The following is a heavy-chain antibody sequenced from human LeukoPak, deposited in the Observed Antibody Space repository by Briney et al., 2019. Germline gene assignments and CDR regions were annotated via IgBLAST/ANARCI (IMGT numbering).Heavy chain of an antibody. CDR3: ARDSSRSYMDV. Sequence: GGPLRLSCAASGFTFSSYAMHWVRQAPGKGLEWVAVISYDGSNKYYADSVKGRFTISRDNSKNTLYLQMNSLRAEDTAVYYCARDSSRSYMDVWGKGTTVTVSS. CDR2: ISYDGSNK. CDR1: GFTFSSYA. J-gene: IGHJ6*03. V-gene: IGHV3-30*01.